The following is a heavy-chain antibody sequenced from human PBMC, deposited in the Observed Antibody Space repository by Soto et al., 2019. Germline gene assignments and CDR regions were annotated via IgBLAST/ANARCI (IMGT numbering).Heavy chain of an antibody. CDR2: IYYSGST. V-gene: IGHV4-59*01. D-gene: IGHD2-21*02. CDR3: ARDRVVVTGDAFDI. Sequence: SETLSLTCTVSGGSISSYYWSWIRQPPGKGLEWIGYIYYSGSTNYNPSLKSRVTISVDTSKNQFSLKLSSVTAADTAVYYCARDRVVVTGDAFDIWGQGTMVTVSS. J-gene: IGHJ3*02. CDR1: GGSISSYY.